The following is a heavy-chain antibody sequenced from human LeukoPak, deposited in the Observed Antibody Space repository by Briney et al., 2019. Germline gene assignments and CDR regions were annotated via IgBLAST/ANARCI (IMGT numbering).Heavy chain of an antibody. CDR3: ATDPPGTGDFAKYYFDS. J-gene: IGHJ4*02. Sequence: GGSLRLSCAASGFTFVTYAMTWVRQAPGKGLEWVSSISGSGARIHYADSVKGRFTISRDNSKNTLSVQMNSLRAEDTAVYYCATDPPGTGDFAKYYFDSWGQGTLVTVSS. CDR1: GFTFVTYA. CDR2: ISGSGARI. D-gene: IGHD4-17*01. V-gene: IGHV3-23*01.